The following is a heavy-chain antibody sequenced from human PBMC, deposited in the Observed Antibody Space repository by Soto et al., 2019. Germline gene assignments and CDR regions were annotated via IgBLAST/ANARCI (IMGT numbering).Heavy chain of an antibody. D-gene: IGHD3-10*01. CDR2: VVPILGMA. J-gene: IGHJ4*02. V-gene: IGHV1-69*02. CDR1: EGTFNRYT. CDR3: ATNYGSGSTHFDY. Sequence: QVQLVQSGAEVKKPGSSVKVSCTASEGTFNRYTISWVRQAPGQGLEWMGRVVPILGMADFARKFQGRVMITADKSTRTAYMVLSSLRSDDTAVYDCATNYGSGSTHFDYWGQGTLVTVSS.